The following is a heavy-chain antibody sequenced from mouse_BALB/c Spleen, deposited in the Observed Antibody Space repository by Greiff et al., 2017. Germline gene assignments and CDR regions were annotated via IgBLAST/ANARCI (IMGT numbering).Heavy chain of an antibody. J-gene: IGHJ4*01. Sequence: VKLVESGPGLVAPSQSLSITCTVSGFSLTGYGVNWVRQPPGKGLEWLGMIWGDGSTDYNSALKSRLSISKDNSKSQVFLKMNSLQTDDTARYYCARSITYYRYDWYAMDYWGQGTSVTVSS. CDR1: GFSLTGYG. CDR2: IWGDGST. CDR3: ARSITYYRYDWYAMDY. D-gene: IGHD2-14*01. V-gene: IGHV2-6-7*01.